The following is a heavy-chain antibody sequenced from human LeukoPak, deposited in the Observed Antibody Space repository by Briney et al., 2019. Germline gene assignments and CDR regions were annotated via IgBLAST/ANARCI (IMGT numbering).Heavy chain of an antibody. CDR3: VRAYRGGYSDDFDY. CDR2: TDGSERGI. D-gene: IGHD1-26*01. V-gene: IGHV3-11*01. CDR1: GFTLRDYF. J-gene: IGHJ4*02. Sequence: GGSLRLSCAASGFTLRDYFMSWFRQAPGKGLEWLSYTDGSERGIYYADSVRGRFTISRDNAKNSLYLQMNSLRGEDTALYYCVRAYRGGYSDDFDYWGQGTLVTVSS.